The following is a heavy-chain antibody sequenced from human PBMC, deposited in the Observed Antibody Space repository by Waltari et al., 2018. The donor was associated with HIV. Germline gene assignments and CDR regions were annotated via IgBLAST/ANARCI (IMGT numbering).Heavy chain of an antibody. CDR3: ATGSNHLY. V-gene: IGHV3-23*01. J-gene: IGHJ1*01. D-gene: IGHD3-16*02. CDR2: ITANGATT. Sequence: EVQLLESGGGLVQPGGSLRLSCAASAFTFSDYALGWVRRAPGKGLGWVSTITANGATTYYADSVKGRFTFSRDDSKNTLHLQMNSLRADDTAVYYCATGSNHLYWGQGTLVAVSS. CDR1: AFTFSDYA.